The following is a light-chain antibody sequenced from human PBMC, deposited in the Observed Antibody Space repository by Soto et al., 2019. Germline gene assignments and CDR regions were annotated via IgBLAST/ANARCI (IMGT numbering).Light chain of an antibody. CDR2: RVS. CDR1: QTINNY. V-gene: IGKV1-5*03. CDR3: QQFNSYPQLT. Sequence: DIQMTQSPSTLSASVGDRVTITCRASQTINNYLTWYQLKPGKAPKFLIYRVSTLEGGVPSRFSGAGSGTEFSLTISSLQPEDFATYYCQQFNSYPQLTFGGGTKVEIK. J-gene: IGKJ4*01.